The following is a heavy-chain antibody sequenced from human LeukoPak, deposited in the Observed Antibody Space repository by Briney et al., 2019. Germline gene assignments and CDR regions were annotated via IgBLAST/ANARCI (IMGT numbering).Heavy chain of an antibody. Sequence: PSETLSLTCTVSGGSISSHYWSWIRQPPGKGLEWIGYIYYSGSTNYNPSLQSRVTISVDTSKNQFSLKLSSVTAADTAVYYCARAPSGDRVSYYYYYYMDVWGKGTTVTVSS. D-gene: IGHD7-27*01. CDR3: ARAPSGDRVSYYYYYYMDV. CDR2: IYYSGST. CDR1: GGSISSHY. V-gene: IGHV4-59*11. J-gene: IGHJ6*03.